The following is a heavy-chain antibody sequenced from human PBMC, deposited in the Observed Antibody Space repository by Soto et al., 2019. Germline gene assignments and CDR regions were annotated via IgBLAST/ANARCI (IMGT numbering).Heavy chain of an antibody. J-gene: IGHJ5*02. D-gene: IGHD2-21*02. CDR3: ARARGGNSYWFDP. V-gene: IGHV4-31*03. Sequence: SETLSLTCTVSGGSISSGGYYWSWIRQHPGKGLEWIGYIYYSGSTYYNPSLKSRVTISVDTSKNQFSLKLSSVTAADTAVYYCARARGGNSYWFDPWGQGTLVTVSS. CDR1: GGSISSGGYY. CDR2: IYYSGST.